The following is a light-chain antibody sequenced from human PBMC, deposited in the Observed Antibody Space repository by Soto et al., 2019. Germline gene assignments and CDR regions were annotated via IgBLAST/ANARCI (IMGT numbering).Light chain of an antibody. CDR1: QNIHNH. J-gene: IGKJ5*01. Sequence: EVVMTQSPSTLSVSPGERATLSCRASQNIHNHMSWFLQKPGQTPRLLIYDASNRATGIPARFSGSGSGTDFTLTISSLEPEDFAVYYCQQRSNWPITFGQGTRLEIK. CDR2: DAS. CDR3: QQRSNWPIT. V-gene: IGKV3-11*01.